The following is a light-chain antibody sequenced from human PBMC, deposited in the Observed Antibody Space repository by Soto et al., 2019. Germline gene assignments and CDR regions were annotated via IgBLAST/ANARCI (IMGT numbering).Light chain of an antibody. J-gene: IGLJ3*02. V-gene: IGLV1-40*01. CDR1: SSNIGGGYD. Sequence: QSVLKQPPSVSGAPGQTVTISCTGSSSNIGGGYDVYWYQQLPGTAPKLLIYKNNNRPSGVPEHFSGSKSGTSPSLAITGLHPEDEADDDFESYDTRLSGGVFGGATKLTVL. CDR2: KNN. CDR3: ESYDTRLSGGV.